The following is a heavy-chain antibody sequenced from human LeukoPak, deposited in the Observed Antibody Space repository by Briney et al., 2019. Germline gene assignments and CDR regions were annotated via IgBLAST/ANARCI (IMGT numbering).Heavy chain of an antibody. Sequence: ASVKVSCKASGYTFTSYDINWVRQATGQGLEWMGWMNPNSGNTGYAQKFQGRVTMTRNTSISTAYMELSSLRSEDTAVYYCAGGPDIVVVVAAPNNWFDPWGQGTLVTVSS. V-gene: IGHV1-8*01. J-gene: IGHJ5*02. CDR3: AGGPDIVVVVAAPNNWFDP. CDR1: GYTFTSYD. CDR2: MNPNSGNT. D-gene: IGHD2-15*01.